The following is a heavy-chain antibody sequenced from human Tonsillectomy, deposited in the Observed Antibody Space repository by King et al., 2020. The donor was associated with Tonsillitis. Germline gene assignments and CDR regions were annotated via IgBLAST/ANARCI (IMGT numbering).Heavy chain of an antibody. CDR2: ISWDGSSA. V-gene: IGHV3-43*01. CDR1: GFTFDDFT. J-gene: IGHJ4*02. CDR3: AASDPLDY. Sequence: QLVQSGGAVVQPGGSLRLSCAASGFTFDDFTMHWVRQAPGKGLEWVSLISWDGSSAYYADSVKGRFTISRDNSKNFLYLQMNSLRTEDTALYYCAASDPLDYWGQGTLVTVSS.